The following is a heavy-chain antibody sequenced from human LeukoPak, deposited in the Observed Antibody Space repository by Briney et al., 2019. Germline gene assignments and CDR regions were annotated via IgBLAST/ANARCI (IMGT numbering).Heavy chain of an antibody. CDR1: GFTVSSNY. Sequence: GGSLRLSCAASGFTVSSNYMSWVRQAPGKGLEWVSAIYSGGSTYYADSVKGRFTISRDNSKNTLYLQMNSLRAEDTAVYYCAVSFYGDYDNWFDPWGQGTLVTVSS. CDR2: IYSGGST. V-gene: IGHV3-66*01. D-gene: IGHD4-17*01. J-gene: IGHJ5*02. CDR3: AVSFYGDYDNWFDP.